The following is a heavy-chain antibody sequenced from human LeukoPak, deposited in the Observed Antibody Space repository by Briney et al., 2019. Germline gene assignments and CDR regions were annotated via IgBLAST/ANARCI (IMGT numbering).Heavy chain of an antibody. Sequence: PSETLSLTCTVSGASLRSNYWSWIRQPPGKGLGWIGYISYSVVTNYNPSLKSRVTISVDTSKNQFSLKLSSVTAADTAVYYCARRTGCSGGSCYSYYFDYWGQGTLVTVSS. J-gene: IGHJ4*02. V-gene: IGHV4-59*08. CDR2: ISYSVVT. CDR1: GASLRSNY. D-gene: IGHD2-15*01. CDR3: ARRTGCSGGSCYSYYFDY.